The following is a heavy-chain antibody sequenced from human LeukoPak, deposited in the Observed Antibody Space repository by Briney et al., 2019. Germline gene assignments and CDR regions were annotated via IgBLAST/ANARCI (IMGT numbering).Heavy chain of an antibody. CDR2: ISPNTGGT. CDR1: EYTFTDYY. J-gene: IGHJ4*02. D-gene: IGHD5-18*01. V-gene: IGHV1-2*06. Sequence: ASVKVSCKASEYTFTDYYIHWIRQPQGQGLEREGRISPNTGGTDHAQEFRDKITMTRDTSISTAYIELSRLISDDTAVYYCARGGRSGYRYFDYWGQGTLVTVSS. CDR3: ARGGRSGYRYFDY.